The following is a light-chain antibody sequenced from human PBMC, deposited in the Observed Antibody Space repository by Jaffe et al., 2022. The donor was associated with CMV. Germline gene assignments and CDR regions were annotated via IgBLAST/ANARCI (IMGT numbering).Light chain of an antibody. CDR1: QSVRSTY. CDR3: QQYADSPPRFT. V-gene: IGKV3-20*01. J-gene: IGKJ3*01. Sequence: EIVLTQSPGTLSLSPGERATVSCRASQSVRSTYLAWYQQKPGQAPRLLIYGASRRATGIPDRFSGSGSGTDFTLTISRLEPEDFAVYYCQQYADSPPRFTFGPGTKVDIK. CDR2: GAS.